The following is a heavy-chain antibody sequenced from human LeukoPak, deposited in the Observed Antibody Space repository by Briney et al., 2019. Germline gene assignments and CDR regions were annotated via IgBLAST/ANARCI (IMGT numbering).Heavy chain of an antibody. D-gene: IGHD3-10*01. CDR3: TAGPGDYYGMDV. CDR1: GFTFSSYA. Sequence: GGSLRLSCAASGFTFSSYAMHWVRQASGKGLEWVGRIRSKANDYATAYAASVKGRFTFSRDDSKNTAYLQMNSLKTEDTAVYFCTAGPGDYYGMDVWGQGTTVTVSS. V-gene: IGHV3-73*01. CDR2: IRSKANDYAT. J-gene: IGHJ6*02.